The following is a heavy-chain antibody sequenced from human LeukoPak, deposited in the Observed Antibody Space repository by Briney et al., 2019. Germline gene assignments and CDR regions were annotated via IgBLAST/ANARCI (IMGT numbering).Heavy chain of an antibody. CDR1: GGSISSSSYY. J-gene: IGHJ6*03. Sequence: SETLSLTYTVSGGSISSSSYYWGWIRQPPGKGLEWIGSIYYSGSTYYNPSLKSRVTISVDTSKNQFSLKLSSVTAADTAVYYCARDCSKWGYSFYYYYYMDVWGKGTTVTVSS. CDR3: ARDCSKWGYSFYYYYYMDV. CDR2: IYYSGST. V-gene: IGHV4-39*07. D-gene: IGHD5-18*01.